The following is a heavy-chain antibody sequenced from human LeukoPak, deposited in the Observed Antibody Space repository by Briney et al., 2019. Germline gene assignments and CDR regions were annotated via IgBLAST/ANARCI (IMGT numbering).Heavy chain of an antibody. Sequence: GGSLRLSCAASGFTVITNDMTWVRQAPGRGIEWVSVLYSDGNTKYADSVQGRFTISRDNSKNTLYLEVNSLSPDDTAVYYCARGVEPLAANTLAYWGQGTLVTVSS. CDR2: LYSDGNT. D-gene: IGHD1-14*01. J-gene: IGHJ4*02. V-gene: IGHV3-53*01. CDR3: ARGVEPLAANTLAY. CDR1: GFTVITND.